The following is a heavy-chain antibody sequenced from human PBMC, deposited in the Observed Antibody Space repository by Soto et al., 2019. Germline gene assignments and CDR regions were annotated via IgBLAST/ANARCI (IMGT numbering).Heavy chain of an antibody. V-gene: IGHV4-34*01. Sequence: SETLSLTCTVSGGSISSYYWSWIRQPPGKGLEWIGEINHSGSTNYNPSLKSRVTISVDTSKNQFSLKLSSVTAADTAVYYCARGRTIRIYDILTGYYKYFDYWGQGTLVTVSS. CDR3: ARGRTIRIYDILTGYYKYFDY. D-gene: IGHD3-9*01. CDR2: INHSGST. CDR1: GGSISSYY. J-gene: IGHJ4*02.